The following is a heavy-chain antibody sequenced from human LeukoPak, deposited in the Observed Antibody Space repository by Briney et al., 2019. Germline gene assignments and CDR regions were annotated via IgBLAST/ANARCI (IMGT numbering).Heavy chain of an antibody. Sequence: PGGSPRLSCAVSGFTLSSYWMHWVRQLPGKGLVWVSRINSDGSGISYAGSVKGRFTISRDNAKNTLYLQMNSLRAEDTAVYYCARGNAHAFDIWGQGTMVTVSS. CDR1: GFTLSSYW. V-gene: IGHV3-74*01. CDR3: ARGNAHAFDI. J-gene: IGHJ3*02. CDR2: INSDGSGI.